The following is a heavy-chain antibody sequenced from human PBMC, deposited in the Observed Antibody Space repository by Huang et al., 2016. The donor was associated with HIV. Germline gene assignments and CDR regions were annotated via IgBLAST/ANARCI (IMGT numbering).Heavy chain of an antibody. D-gene: IGHD3-22*01. Sequence: QVHLQESGPGLVKPSETLSLTCTVSGGSVSSGDYYWCWVRQPPGKGLEWIAYAYDGRSTNYNPSRGRLLSMSVDTARNQFSLKLRSVTAADTAVYYCSRINYAKTTYYLDFDFWGQGTLVTVSS. J-gene: IGHJ4*02. CDR1: GGSVSSGDYY. V-gene: IGHV4-61*08. CDR2: AYDGRST. CDR3: SRINYAKTTYYLDFDF.